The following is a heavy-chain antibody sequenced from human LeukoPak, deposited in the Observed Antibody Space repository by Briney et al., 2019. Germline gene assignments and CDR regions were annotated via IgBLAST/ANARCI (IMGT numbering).Heavy chain of an antibody. Sequence: GASVKVSCKASGGTFSSYAISWVRQAPGQGLEWMGRIIPILGIANYAQKFQGRVTITADKSTSTAYMELSSLRSEDTAVYYCARVISGPYYYYDSSGYSWGQGTLVTVSS. CDR3: ARVISGPYYYYDSSGYS. CDR2: IIPILGIA. CDR1: GGTFSSYA. J-gene: IGHJ5*02. V-gene: IGHV1-69*04. D-gene: IGHD3-22*01.